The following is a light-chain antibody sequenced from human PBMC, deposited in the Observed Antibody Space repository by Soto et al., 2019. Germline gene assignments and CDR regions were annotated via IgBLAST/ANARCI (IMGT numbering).Light chain of an antibody. CDR2: GNS. Sequence: CTGSSSNIGAGYDVHWYQQLPGTAPKLLIYGNSNRPSGVPDQFSGSKSGTSASLAITGLQAEDEADYYCPSYDSSLSGYVFGTGTKLTVL. J-gene: IGLJ1*01. CDR1: SSNIGAGYD. V-gene: IGLV1-40*01. CDR3: PSYDSSLSGYV.